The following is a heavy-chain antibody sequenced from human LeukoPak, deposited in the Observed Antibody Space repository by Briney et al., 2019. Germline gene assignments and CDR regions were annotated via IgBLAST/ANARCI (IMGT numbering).Heavy chain of an antibody. Sequence: GASVTVSCKASGYTFTGYYMHWVRQAPGQGLEWMGWINPNSGGTNYAQKFQGRVTMTRDTSISTAYMELSRLRSDDTAVYYCARPISSSWFFWFDPWGQGTLVTVSS. V-gene: IGHV1-2*02. D-gene: IGHD6-13*01. J-gene: IGHJ5*02. CDR3: ARPISSSWFFWFDP. CDR1: GYTFTGYY. CDR2: INPNSGGT.